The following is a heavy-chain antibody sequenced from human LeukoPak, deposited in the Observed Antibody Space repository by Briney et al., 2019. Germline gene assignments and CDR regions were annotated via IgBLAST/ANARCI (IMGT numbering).Heavy chain of an antibody. J-gene: IGHJ4*02. CDR2: ITSSSSTI. CDR3: ARVYSTSSSWYGDFDY. D-gene: IGHD6-13*01. Sequence: GGSLRLSCAASGFTFSSYSMNWVRQAPGKGLEWVSYITSSSSTIYYADSVKGRFTISRDNAKNSLYLQMNSLRAEDTAVYYCARVYSTSSSWYGDFDYWGQGTLVTVSS. V-gene: IGHV3-48*01. CDR1: GFTFSSYS.